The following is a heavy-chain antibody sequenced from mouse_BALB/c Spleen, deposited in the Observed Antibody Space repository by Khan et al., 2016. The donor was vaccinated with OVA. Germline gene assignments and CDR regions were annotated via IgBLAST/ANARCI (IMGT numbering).Heavy chain of an antibody. CDR3: ARGNYYGYYFAY. J-gene: IGHJ2*01. CDR2: ISYSDST. V-gene: IGHV3-2*02. Sequence: VQLQQSGPGLVKPSQSLSLTCTVTGYSITSNYAWNWIRQFPGNKLEWMGYISYSDSTSYNPSLKSRISITRDTSHNQFFLQLNSVTTEDTATYCCARGNYYGYYFAYWGQGTTLTVSS. D-gene: IGHD1-1*01. CDR1: GYSITSNYA.